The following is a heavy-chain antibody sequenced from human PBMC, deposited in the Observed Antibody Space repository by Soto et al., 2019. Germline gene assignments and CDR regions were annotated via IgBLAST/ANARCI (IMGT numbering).Heavy chain of an antibody. D-gene: IGHD1-26*01. J-gene: IGHJ5*02. CDR1: GGSISSYY. V-gene: IGHV4-59*01. Sequence: SETLSLTCTVSGGSISSYYWSWIRQPPGKGLEWIGYIYYSGSTNYNPSLKSRVTISVDTSKNQFSLKLSSVTAADTAVYYCARSPRVGATSRFDPWGQGTLVTAPQ. CDR3: ARSPRVGATSRFDP. CDR2: IYYSGST.